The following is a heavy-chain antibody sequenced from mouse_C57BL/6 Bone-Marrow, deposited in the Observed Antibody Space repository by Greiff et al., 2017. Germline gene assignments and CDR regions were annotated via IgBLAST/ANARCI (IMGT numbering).Heavy chain of an antibody. J-gene: IGHJ3*01. Sequence: EVKLVESGGGLVKPGGSLTLSCAASGFTFSDYGMHWVRQAPEKGLEWVAYISSGSSTIYYADTVKGRFTISRDNAKNTRCLQMTRLRSEDTAMYYCARPGNYAWFAYWGQGTLVTGSA. V-gene: IGHV5-17*01. D-gene: IGHD2-1*01. CDR1: GFTFSDYG. CDR2: ISSGSSTI. CDR3: ARPGNYAWFAY.